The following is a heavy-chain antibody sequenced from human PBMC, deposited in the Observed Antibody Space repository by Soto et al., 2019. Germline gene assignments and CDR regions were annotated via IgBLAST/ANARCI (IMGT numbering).Heavy chain of an antibody. Sequence: QPGGSLRLSCAASGFTFSSYAMDWVRQAPGRGLEWVSHITSYSSIYYADSVKGRITISRDNAKDSQFMQMNSLRDEFMALFYCARGRYCSGGSCYFDYWGQGALVTVSS. J-gene: IGHJ4*02. CDR1: GFTFSSYA. CDR3: ARGRYCSGGSCYFDY. D-gene: IGHD2-15*01. CDR2: ITSYSSI. V-gene: IGHV3-48*02.